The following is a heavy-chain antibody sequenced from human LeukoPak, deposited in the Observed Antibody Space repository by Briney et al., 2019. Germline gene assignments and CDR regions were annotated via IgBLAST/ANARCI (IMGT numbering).Heavy chain of an antibody. D-gene: IGHD2-2*01. CDR2: ISGSGDIT. CDR1: GFTFSGFA. V-gene: IGHV3-23*01. J-gene: IGHJ6*02. CDR3: AKGAPCSSTNCYYFYGMDV. Sequence: GGSLRLSCAASGFTFSGFALSWVRLAPRKGLEWVSTISGSGDITYYADSVKGRFTISRDDSKNTLYLQMNSLRAEDTAVFYCAKGAPCSSTNCYYFYGMDVRGQGTTVTVSS.